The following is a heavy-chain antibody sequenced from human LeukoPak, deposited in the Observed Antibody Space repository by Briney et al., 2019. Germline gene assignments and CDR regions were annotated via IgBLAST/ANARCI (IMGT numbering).Heavy chain of an antibody. CDR3: ARHTRAERFGELLLSFSWFDP. CDR1: GYSSTSYW. CDR2: IYPGDSDT. V-gene: IGHV5-51*01. J-gene: IGHJ5*02. D-gene: IGHD3-10*01. Sequence: GEALQISSQGSGYSSTSYWIGWGRPMPGKGLGWMGIIYPGDSDTRYSPSFQGQVTISADKSISTAYLQWSSLKASDTAMYYCARHTRAERFGELLLSFSWFDPWGQGTLVTVSS.